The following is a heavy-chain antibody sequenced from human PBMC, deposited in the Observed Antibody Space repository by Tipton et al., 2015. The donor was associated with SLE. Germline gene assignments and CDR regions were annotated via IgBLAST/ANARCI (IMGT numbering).Heavy chain of an antibody. CDR2: ISYDGSNK. J-gene: IGHJ4*02. D-gene: IGHD3-22*01. Sequence: SLRLSCVGSGFMFNSYEIDWVRQAPGKGLEWVAVISYDGSNKYYADSVKGRFTISRDNAKNSLFLQMKSLRADDTAVYYCARAGYYYDSSGYFLPDYWGPGTLVTVSS. V-gene: IGHV3-30*04. CDR1: GFMFNSYE. CDR3: ARAGYYYDSSGYFLPDY.